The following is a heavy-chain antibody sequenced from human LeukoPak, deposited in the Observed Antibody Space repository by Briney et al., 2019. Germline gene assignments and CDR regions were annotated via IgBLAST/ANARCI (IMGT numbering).Heavy chain of an antibody. CDR2: IYSGGST. D-gene: IGHD3-10*01. V-gene: IGHV3-53*01. J-gene: IGHJ5*02. CDR3: AREPYGSGNNWFDP. CDR1: GFTVSSNY. Sequence: GGSLRLSCAASGFTVSSNYMSWVRQAPGKGLEWVSVIYSGGSTYYADSVKGRFTISRDNSKNTLYLQMNSLRAEDTAVYYCAREPYGSGNNWFDPWGQGTLVTVSS.